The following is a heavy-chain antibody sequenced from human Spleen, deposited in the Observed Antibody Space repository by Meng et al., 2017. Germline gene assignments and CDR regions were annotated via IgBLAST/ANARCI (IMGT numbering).Heavy chain of an antibody. J-gene: IGHJ6*02. V-gene: IGHV1-69*04. Sequence: SVKVSCKASGGTFNTYAISWARQAPGQGLEWMGRIIPALGTTDYAQKFQGRVTITADKSASTAYMELSSLRSEDTAIYYCARDLPGPYYDSSCMDVWGQGTTVTVSS. CDR3: ARDLPGPYYDSSCMDV. D-gene: IGHD3-22*01. CDR1: GGTFNTYA. CDR2: IIPALGTT.